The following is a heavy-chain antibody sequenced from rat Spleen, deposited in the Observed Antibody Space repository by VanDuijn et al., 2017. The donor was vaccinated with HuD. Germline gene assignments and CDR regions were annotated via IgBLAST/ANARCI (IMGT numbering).Heavy chain of an antibody. CDR2: ITTTGDNT. J-gene: IGHJ3*01. CDR1: GFTFSNYY. Sequence: EVQLVDSGGGLVRPGRSMKLSCAASGFTFSNYYMAWVRQTPTKGLEWVASITTTGDNTYYRDSVKGRFTISRENAKRTLYLQMDSLRSEDTATYYCVRPYYGLTGFGYWGQGTLVTVSS. CDR3: VRPYYGLTGFGY. V-gene: IGHV5-25*01. D-gene: IGHD1-7*01.